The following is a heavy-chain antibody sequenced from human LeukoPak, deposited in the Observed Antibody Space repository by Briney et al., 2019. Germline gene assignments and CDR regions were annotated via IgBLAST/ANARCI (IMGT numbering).Heavy chain of an antibody. D-gene: IGHD3-22*01. CDR1: GFTFDDYA. V-gene: IGHV3-9*01. Sequence: GGSLRLSCAASGFTFDDYAMHWVRQAPGKGLEWVSGIHWNSGNMIYADSVKGRFTISRDNAKNYLYLQISSLRAEDTVVYYCAKKGYYDGSGYYMYYFDHWGQGTLVTVSS. J-gene: IGHJ4*02. CDR2: IHWNSGNM. CDR3: AKKGYYDGSGYYMYYFDH.